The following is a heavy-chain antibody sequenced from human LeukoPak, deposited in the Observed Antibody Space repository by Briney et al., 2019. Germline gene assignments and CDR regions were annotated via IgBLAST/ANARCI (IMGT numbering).Heavy chain of an antibody. D-gene: IGHD6-13*01. V-gene: IGHV4-59*01. CDR1: GGSISSYY. J-gene: IGHJ4*02. Sequence: SETLSLTCTVSGGSISSYYWSWIRLPPGKGLEWIGYIYYSGSTNYNPSLKSRVTISVDTSKNQFSLKLSSVTAADTAVYYCARANSKEYDYWGQGTLVTVSS. CDR2: IYYSGST. CDR3: ARANSKEYDY.